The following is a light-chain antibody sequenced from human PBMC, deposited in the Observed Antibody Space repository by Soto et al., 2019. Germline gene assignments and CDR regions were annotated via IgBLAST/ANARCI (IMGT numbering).Light chain of an antibody. V-gene: IGLV2-8*01. CDR2: EVS. Sequence: QSALAQPPSASGSPGQSVTISCTGTSSDVGGYNFVSWYQHHPGKAPKVIIYEVSKRPSGVPNRFSGSNSGNTASLTVFGLHAQDEADYYCSSYAGSNIYVFGTGTKLTVL. CDR3: SSYAGSNIYV. J-gene: IGLJ1*01. CDR1: SSDVGGYNF.